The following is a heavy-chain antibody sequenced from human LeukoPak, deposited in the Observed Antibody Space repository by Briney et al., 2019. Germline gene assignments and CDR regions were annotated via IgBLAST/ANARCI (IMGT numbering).Heavy chain of an antibody. V-gene: IGHV4-61*01. CDR3: ARTPIGFFPESYYNGGEYYFDY. CDR1: GGSISSSSYY. Sequence: SETLSLTCTVSGGSISSSSYYWSWIRQPPGKGLEWIGYTYYSGSTNYNPSLKSRVTISIDTSKNLFSLKLNSVTAADTAVYYCARTPIGFFPESYYNGGEYYFDYWGQGTLVTVSS. D-gene: IGHD3-10*01. CDR2: TYYSGST. J-gene: IGHJ4*02.